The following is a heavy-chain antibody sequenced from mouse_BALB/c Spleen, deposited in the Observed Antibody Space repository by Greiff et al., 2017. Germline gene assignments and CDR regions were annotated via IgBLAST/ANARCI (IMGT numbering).Heavy chain of an antibody. CDR1: GYTFTSYW. CDR3: ARCERLQFAY. V-gene: IGHV1-7*01. Sequence: QVQLQQSGAELAKPGASVKMSCKASGYTFTSYWMHWVKQRPGQGLEWIGYINPSTGYTEYNQKFKDKATLTADKSSSTAYMQLSSLTSEDSAVYYCARCERLQFAYWGQGTLVTVSA. CDR2: INPSTGYT. J-gene: IGHJ3*01. D-gene: IGHD2-4*01.